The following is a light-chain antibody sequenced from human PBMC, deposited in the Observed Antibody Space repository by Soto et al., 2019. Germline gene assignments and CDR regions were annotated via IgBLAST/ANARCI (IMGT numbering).Light chain of an antibody. V-gene: IGKV1-5*01. J-gene: IGKJ2*01. CDR2: DAS. Sequence: DIQMTQSPSTLSASVGDRVSLTCRASQSIFACLAWYQQTPGKPPKLLICDASILESGVPSRFNGSGSGTDFTLTISSLDLEDFATYYCQQYNVYPYTFGEGTRLEI. CDR1: QSIFAC. CDR3: QQYNVYPYT.